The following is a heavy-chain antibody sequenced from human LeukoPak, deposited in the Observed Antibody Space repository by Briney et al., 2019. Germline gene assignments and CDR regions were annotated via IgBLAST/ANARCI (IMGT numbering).Heavy chain of an antibody. CDR1: GYTFTSYG. D-gene: IGHD2-2*01. CDR2: ISAYNGNT. CDR3: ARFNLGRWSQHQPGSYQPFNY. J-gene: IGHJ4*02. Sequence: GASVKVSCKASGYTFTSYGISWVLQAPGQGLEWMGWISAYNGNTNYAQKLQGRVTMTTDTSTSTAYMELRSLRSDDTAVYYCARFNLGRWSQHQPGSYQPFNYWGQGTLVTVSS. V-gene: IGHV1-18*01.